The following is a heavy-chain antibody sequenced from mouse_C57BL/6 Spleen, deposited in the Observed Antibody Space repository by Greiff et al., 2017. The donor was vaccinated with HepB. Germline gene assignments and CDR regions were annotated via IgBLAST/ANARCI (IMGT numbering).Heavy chain of an antibody. D-gene: IGHD2-3*01. V-gene: IGHV1-52*01. Sequence: VQLQQPGAELVRPGSSVKLSCKASGYTFTSYWMHWVKQRPIQGLEWIGNIDPSDSETPYNQKFKDKATLTVDKSSSTAYMQLSSLTSEDSAGYYCARGDDGYYNYWGQGTTLTVSS. CDR2: IDPSDSET. CDR1: GYTFTSYW. CDR3: ARGDDGYYNY. J-gene: IGHJ2*01.